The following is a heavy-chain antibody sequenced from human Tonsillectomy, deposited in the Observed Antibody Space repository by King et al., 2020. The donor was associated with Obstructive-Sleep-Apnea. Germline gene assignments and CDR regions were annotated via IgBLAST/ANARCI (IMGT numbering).Heavy chain of an antibody. J-gene: IGHJ5*02. CDR2: IYYSGST. V-gene: IGHV4-39*07. Sequence: QLQESGPGLVKPSETLSLTCTVSVGSISSSSYYWGWIRQPPGKWLEWIGSIYYSGSTYYNPSLKSRVTISVDTSKNQFSLKLSSVTAADTAGYYCAALDEWFDPWGQGTLVTVSS. CDR3: AALDEWFDP. CDR1: VGSISSSSYY. D-gene: IGHD3/OR15-3a*01.